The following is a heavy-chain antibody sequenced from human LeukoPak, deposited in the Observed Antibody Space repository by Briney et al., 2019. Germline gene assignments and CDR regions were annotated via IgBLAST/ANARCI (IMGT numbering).Heavy chain of an antibody. J-gene: IGHJ4*02. D-gene: IGHD4-17*01. CDR1: GYTFTSYY. Sequence: ASVKVSCKASGYTFTSYYMHWVRQAPGQGLEWMGWINPNSGGTNYAQKFQGRVTMTRDTSISTAYMELSRLRSDDTAVYYCARVGHGFYGDYIDYWGQGTLVTVSS. CDR2: INPNSGGT. V-gene: IGHV1-2*02. CDR3: ARVGHGFYGDYIDY.